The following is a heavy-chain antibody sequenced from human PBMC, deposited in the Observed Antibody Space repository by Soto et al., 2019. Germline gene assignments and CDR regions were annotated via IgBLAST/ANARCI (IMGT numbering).Heavy chain of an antibody. CDR2: IYYSGST. V-gene: IGHV4-30-4*01. CDR1: GGSISSGDYY. J-gene: IGHJ3*02. CDR3: APYDSSGYGVTAFDI. D-gene: IGHD3-22*01. Sequence: QVQLQESGPGLVKPSQTLSLTCTVSGGSISSGDYYWSWIRQPPGKGLEWIGYIYYSGSTYYNPSLKSRVTISVDTSKTQFSLKLSSVTAADTAVYYCAPYDSSGYGVTAFDIWGQGTMVTVSS.